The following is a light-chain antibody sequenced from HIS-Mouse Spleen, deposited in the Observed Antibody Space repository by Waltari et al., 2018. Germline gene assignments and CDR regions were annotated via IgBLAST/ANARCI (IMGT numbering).Light chain of an antibody. CDR1: SLRSYY. CDR3: NSRDSSGNHHYV. J-gene: IGLJ1*01. Sequence: SSELTQDPAVSVALGQTVRITCQGDSLRSYYASWYQQKPGQAPVLVIHGKNNRPSGIPDRFSGSSSGNTASLTITGAQAEDEADYYCNSRDSSGNHHYVFGTGTKVTVL. CDR2: GKN. V-gene: IGLV3-19*01.